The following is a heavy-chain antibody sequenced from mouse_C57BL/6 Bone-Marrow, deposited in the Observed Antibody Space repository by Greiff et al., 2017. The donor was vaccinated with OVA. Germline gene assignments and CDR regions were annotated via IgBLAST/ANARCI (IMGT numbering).Heavy chain of an antibody. V-gene: IGHV5-12*01. CDR2: ISNGGGST. CDR3: ARHRGYDGVED. J-gene: IGHJ2*01. Sequence: EVKLVESGGGLVQPGGSLKLSCAASGFTFSDYYMYWVRQTPEKRLEWVAYISNGGGSTYYPDTVKGRFTISRDNAKNTLYLQKSGLKSEDTDMYYCARHRGYDGVEDWGQGTTLTVSS. D-gene: IGHD2-14*01. CDR1: GFTFSDYY.